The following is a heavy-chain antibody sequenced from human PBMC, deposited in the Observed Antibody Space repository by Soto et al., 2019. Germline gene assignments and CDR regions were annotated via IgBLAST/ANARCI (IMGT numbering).Heavy chain of an antibody. Sequence: QVQLVESGGGVVQPGRSLRLSCAASGFTFSTYGMHWVRQAPGKGLEWVSIIAYDGRNKWYVDSVKGRFTIPRDNSKNTLYLQINSLRSEDTAVYYCARVSLVDFWSGMDFWGQGTTVTVSS. D-gene: IGHD3-3*01. CDR3: ARVSLVDFWSGMDF. J-gene: IGHJ6*02. V-gene: IGHV3-30*03. CDR2: IAYDGRNK. CDR1: GFTFSTYG.